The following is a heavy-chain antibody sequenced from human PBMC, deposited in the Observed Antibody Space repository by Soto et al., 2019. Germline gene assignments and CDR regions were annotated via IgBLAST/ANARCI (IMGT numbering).Heavy chain of an antibody. D-gene: IGHD2-21*02. CDR1: GGSISSSNW. Sequence: PSETLSLTCAVSGGSISSSNWWSWVRQPPGKGLEWIGEIYHSGSTNYNPSLKSRVTISVDKSKNQFSLKLSSVTAADTAVYYCAKMVTDHYYYYGMDVWGQGTTVTVSS. CDR2: IYHSGST. CDR3: AKMVTDHYYYYGMDV. J-gene: IGHJ6*02. V-gene: IGHV4-4*02.